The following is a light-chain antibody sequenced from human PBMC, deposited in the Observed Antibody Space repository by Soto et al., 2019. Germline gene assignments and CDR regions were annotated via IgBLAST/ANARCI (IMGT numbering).Light chain of an antibody. V-gene: IGKV3-20*01. CDR3: QQYGSSPPIT. J-gene: IGKJ5*01. CDR1: HSISSSY. CDR2: GAS. Sequence: EIVLTQSPGTLSLSPGERATLSCRASHSISSSYLAWYQQKPGQAPRLLIYGASSRATGIPDRFSGSGSGTDFTLTISRLEPEDLAVYYSQQYGSSPPITFGQGTRLEIK.